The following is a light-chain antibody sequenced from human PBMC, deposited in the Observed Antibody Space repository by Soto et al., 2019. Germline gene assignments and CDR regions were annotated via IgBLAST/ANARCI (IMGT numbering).Light chain of an antibody. V-gene: IGLV2-14*03. CDR1: SSDIGAHDD. CDR2: GVT. Sequence: QSVRTQPASVSGSPGQSITISCTGTSSDIGAHDDVSWYQQHPGKVPKLLIYGVTDRPSGISNRFSGSKSGNVASLTISGLQAEDEADYYCCSYTSDLTPYVFGAGTKVTVL. J-gene: IGLJ1*01. CDR3: CSYTSDLTPYV.